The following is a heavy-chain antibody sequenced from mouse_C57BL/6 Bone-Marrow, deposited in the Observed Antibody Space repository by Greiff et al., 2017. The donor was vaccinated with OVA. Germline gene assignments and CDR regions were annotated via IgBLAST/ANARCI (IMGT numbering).Heavy chain of an antibody. CDR1: GFTFSDYG. Sequence: EVMLVESGGGLVKPGGSLKLSCAASGFTFSDYGMHWVRQAPEKGLEWVAYISSGSSTIYYADTVKGRFTISRDNAKNTLFLQMTSLRSEDTAMYYCARPGDYGSSYSDYWGQGTTLTVSS. J-gene: IGHJ2*01. D-gene: IGHD1-1*01. CDR2: ISSGSSTI. V-gene: IGHV5-17*01. CDR3: ARPGDYGSSYSDY.